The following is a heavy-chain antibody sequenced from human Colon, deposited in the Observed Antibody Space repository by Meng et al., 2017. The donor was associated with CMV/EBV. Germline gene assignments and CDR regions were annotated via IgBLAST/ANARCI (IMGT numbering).Heavy chain of an antibody. D-gene: IGHD1-1*01. CDR1: GFTFSRYS. Sequence: LTGAASGFTFSRYSMDWLRQAPGKGLEWVSSISRDSSSIYYSNSVRGRFTISRDDAENSLYLQMNSLRAEDTAFYYCARDRLEGDYSGPGFWGQGTLVTVSS. CDR2: ISRDSSSI. J-gene: IGHJ4*02. CDR3: ARDRLEGDYSGPGF. V-gene: IGHV3-21*01.